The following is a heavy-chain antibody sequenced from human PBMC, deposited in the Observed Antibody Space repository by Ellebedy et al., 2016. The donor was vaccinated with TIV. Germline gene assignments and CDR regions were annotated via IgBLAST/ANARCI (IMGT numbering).Heavy chain of an antibody. CDR3: AREPQDSGFDY. CDR1: GGSIGSSEYY. J-gene: IGHJ4*02. V-gene: IGHV4-39*07. CDR2: VFYSGNT. Sequence: SETLSLXCTVSGGSIGSSEYYWGWIRQSPGKGLEWIGSVFYSGNTYYNPSLKSRVTISLDTSKNQFSLRLRSVTAADTAVYYCAREPQDSGFDYWGRGTVVTVSS. D-gene: IGHD1-26*01.